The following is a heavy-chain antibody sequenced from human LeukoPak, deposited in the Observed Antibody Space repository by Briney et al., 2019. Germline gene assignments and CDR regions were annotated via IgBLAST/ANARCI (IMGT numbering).Heavy chain of an antibody. D-gene: IGHD3-22*01. CDR1: GYTFSAYD. J-gene: IGHJ4*02. CDR3: ARVSQTPAYYYTSGYYYHGY. V-gene: IGHV1-8*01. CDR2: MNPNSGNT. Sequence: ASVKVSCKASGYTFSAYDINWVRQATGQGLEWMGWMNPNSGNTGFAQKFQGRLTMTRDTSINTAYMELSNLRSEDTAVYYCARVSQTPAYYYTSGYYYHGYWGQGTRVTVSS.